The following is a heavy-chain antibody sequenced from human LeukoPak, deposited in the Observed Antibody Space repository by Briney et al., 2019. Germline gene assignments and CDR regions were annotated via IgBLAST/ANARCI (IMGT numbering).Heavy chain of an antibody. D-gene: IGHD4-17*01. Sequence: GGSLRLSCTVSGFTFEDYGMNWVRQVPGKEPEWVSGLNWKGGGRRYADSVKGRFIISRDNAKGVLYLQLNDLRVEDMALYYCARDAVPSGRSWFDPWGQGTLVTVSS. CDR2: LNWKGGGR. CDR3: ARDAVPSGRSWFDP. CDR1: GFTFEDYG. J-gene: IGHJ5*02. V-gene: IGHV3-20*04.